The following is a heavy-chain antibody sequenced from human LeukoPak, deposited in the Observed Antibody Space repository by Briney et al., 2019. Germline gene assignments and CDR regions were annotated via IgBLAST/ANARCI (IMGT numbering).Heavy chain of an antibody. CDR2: IYSGGST. CDR3: ARDLRAGGTWSYGVYFDL. Sequence: GGSLRLSCAASGFTVSSNYMSWVRQAPGKGLEWVSVIYSGGSTYYADSVKGRFTISRDNAKNSVYLLLNSLTPEDTAVYYCARDLRAGGTWSYGVYFDLWGRGTLVTVSS. V-gene: IGHV3-66*01. J-gene: IGHJ2*01. CDR1: GFTVSSNY. D-gene: IGHD4-17*01.